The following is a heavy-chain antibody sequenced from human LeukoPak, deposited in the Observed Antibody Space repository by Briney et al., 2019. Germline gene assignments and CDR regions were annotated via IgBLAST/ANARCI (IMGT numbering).Heavy chain of an antibody. J-gene: IGHJ4*02. CDR3: ARDKTTDYGDEDGLDY. D-gene: IGHD4-17*01. Sequence: GASVKVSCKASGYTFTSYGISWVRQAPGQGLEWMARISAYNGNTNYAQKLQGRVTMTTDTSTSTVYMELRSLRSDDTAVYYCARDKTTDYGDEDGLDYWGQGTLVTVSS. CDR1: GYTFTSYG. CDR2: ISAYNGNT. V-gene: IGHV1-18*01.